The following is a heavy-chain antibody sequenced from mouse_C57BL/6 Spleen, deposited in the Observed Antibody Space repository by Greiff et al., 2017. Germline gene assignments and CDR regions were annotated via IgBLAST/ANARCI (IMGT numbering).Heavy chain of an antibody. D-gene: IGHD1-2*01. V-gene: IGHV3-6*01. Sequence: EVQLVESGPGLVKPSQSLSLTCSVTGYSITSGYYWNWIRQFPGNKLEWMGYISYDGSNNYNPSLKNRISITRDTSKNQFFLKLNSVTTEDTATYYCASQYYGYAMDYWGQGTSVTVSS. J-gene: IGHJ4*01. CDR2: ISYDGSN. CDR3: ASQYYGYAMDY. CDR1: GYSITSGYY.